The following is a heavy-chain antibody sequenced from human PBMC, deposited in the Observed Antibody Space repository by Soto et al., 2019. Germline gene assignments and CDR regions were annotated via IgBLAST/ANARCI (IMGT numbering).Heavy chain of an antibody. D-gene: IGHD6-19*01. CDR1: GGTFSSYA. CDR2: IIPIFGTA. J-gene: IGHJ6*02. V-gene: IGHV1-69*13. CDR3: ARVKTVAGPYYYYYGMDV. Sequence: SVKVSCKASGGTFSSYAISWVRQAPGQGLEWMGGIIPIFGTANYAQKFQGRVTITADESTSTAYMELSSLRSEDTAVYYCARVKTVAGPYYYYYGMDVWGQGTTVTVSS.